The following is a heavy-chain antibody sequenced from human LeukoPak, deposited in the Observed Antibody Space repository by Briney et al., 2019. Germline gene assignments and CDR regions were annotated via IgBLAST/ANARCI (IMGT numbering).Heavy chain of an antibody. Sequence: SVKVSCKASRFTFSSPTVQWVRQARGQRLEWIGWIVVGSGYTNYAQKFQERVTFTGDTSTGTVYMELSSLRSEDTAVYYCAVARGLTDPLDFWGQGTLVTVSS. CDR2: IVVGSGYT. D-gene: IGHD3-10*01. J-gene: IGHJ4*02. V-gene: IGHV1-58*01. CDR3: AVARGLTDPLDF. CDR1: RFTFSSPT.